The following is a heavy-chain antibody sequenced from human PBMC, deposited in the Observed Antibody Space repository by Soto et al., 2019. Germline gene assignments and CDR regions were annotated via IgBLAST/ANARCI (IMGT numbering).Heavy chain of an antibody. CDR3: ARAVAAAAEGGGTYGMDV. V-gene: IGHV1-18*01. D-gene: IGHD6-13*01. Sequence: QVQLVQFGAEVKKPGASVKVSCKASGYTFTSYGISWVRQAPGQGLEVMGWISAYNGNTNYAQKLQGRVTMTTDTSTSTAYMELRSLRSDDTAVYYCARAVAAAAEGGGTYGMDVSGQGTTVTVSS. CDR1: GYTFTSYG. J-gene: IGHJ6*02. CDR2: ISAYNGNT.